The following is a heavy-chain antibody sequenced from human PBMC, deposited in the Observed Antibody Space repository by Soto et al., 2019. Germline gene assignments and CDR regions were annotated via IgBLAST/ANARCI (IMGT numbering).Heavy chain of an antibody. CDR1: GYTFTSYG. CDR2: ISTYNGNT. Sequence: QVQLVQSGAEVKKPGASVNVSCKASGYTFTSYGISWVRQAPGQGLEWMGWISTYNGNTNSAQSLQGRVTMTADTSTSTAYMELRSLRADDTAVYYCARRAGQGVYYMDVWGKGTTVTVSS. J-gene: IGHJ6*03. V-gene: IGHV1-18*01. CDR3: ARRAGQGVYYMDV. D-gene: IGHD3-16*01.